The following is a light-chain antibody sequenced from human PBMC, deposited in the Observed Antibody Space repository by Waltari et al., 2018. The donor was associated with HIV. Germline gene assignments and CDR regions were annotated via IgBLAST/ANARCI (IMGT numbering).Light chain of an antibody. CDR3: SSYTGSSTRYV. CDR2: EVS. J-gene: IGLJ1*01. CDR1: SSDVGGYKY. Sequence: QSALTQPASVSGSPGQSITISCTGTSSDVGGYKYVPWYQQYPGKAPKLMIYEVSNRPSGVSNRFSGSKSGNTASLTISGLQTEDEADYYCSSYTGSSTRYVFGTGTKVTVL. V-gene: IGLV2-14*01.